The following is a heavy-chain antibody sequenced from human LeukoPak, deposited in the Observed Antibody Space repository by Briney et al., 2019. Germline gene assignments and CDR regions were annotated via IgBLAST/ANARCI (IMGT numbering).Heavy chain of an antibody. V-gene: IGHV3-30*18. CDR3: TKTFTGTYEIDY. D-gene: IGHD1-26*01. CDR2: ISYDGSDQ. Sequence: GSLRLSCAGSGFTFSEYSMNWAGQAPGTGLEWVTVISYDGSDQYYEDSVKGRFNVSRDNSQNTHYLQMNSLRGDDTALYYCTKTFTGTYEIDYWGLGTLVTVSS. CDR1: GFTFSEYS. J-gene: IGHJ4*02.